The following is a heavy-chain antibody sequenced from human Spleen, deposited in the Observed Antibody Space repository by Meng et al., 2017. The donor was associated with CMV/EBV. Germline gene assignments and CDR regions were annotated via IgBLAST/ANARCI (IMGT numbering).Heavy chain of an antibody. CDR1: GFTFSSYA. J-gene: IGHJ3*01. Sequence: GESLKISCAASGFTFSSYAMHWVRQAPGKGLEWVAVISYDGSNKYYADSVKGRFTISRDNSKNTLYLQMNSLRAEDTAVYYCARDRFMCGGDCYPSWGQGTMVTVSS. CDR2: ISYDGSNK. CDR3: ARDRFMCGGDCYPS. V-gene: IGHV3-30*04. D-gene: IGHD2-21*01.